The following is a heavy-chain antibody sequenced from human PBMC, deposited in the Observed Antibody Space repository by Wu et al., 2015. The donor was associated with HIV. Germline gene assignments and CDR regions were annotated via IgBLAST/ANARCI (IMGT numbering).Heavy chain of an antibody. J-gene: IGHJ4*02. D-gene: IGHD3-22*01. CDR2: ISDYERNI. V-gene: IGHV1-18*01. CDR1: GYNFNGFG. CDR3: ASTYLYYYDSSGYYHY. Sequence: QVQLVQSGIEVKKSGASVKVSCKASGYNFNGFGIIWVRQAPGQGLEWMGWISDYERNIHYGQKFRGRLTLTADTVTSTAFMDLRNLRSDDTAVYYCASTYLYYYDSSGYYHYWGQGTLVTVSS.